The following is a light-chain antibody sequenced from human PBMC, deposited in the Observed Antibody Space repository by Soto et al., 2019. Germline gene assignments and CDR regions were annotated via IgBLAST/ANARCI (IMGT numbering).Light chain of an antibody. CDR1: QSVSSN. Sequence: EIVMTQSPATLSVSPGERATLSCRASQSVSSNLAWYQQKPGQAPRLLIYGASTRATGIPDRFSGSGSGTEFTLTISSLQSEDFAVSYCQQYNKWTPLTFGGGTKVEIK. J-gene: IGKJ4*01. CDR3: QQYNKWTPLT. CDR2: GAS. V-gene: IGKV3-15*01.